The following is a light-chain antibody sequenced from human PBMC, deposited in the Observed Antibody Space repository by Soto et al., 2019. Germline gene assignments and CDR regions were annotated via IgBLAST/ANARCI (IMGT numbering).Light chain of an antibody. Sequence: QSALTQPASVSGSPGQSITISCTGTSSDVGAYIFVSWYQQHPGKAPKLMIYDIINRPSGISSRFSGSKSGNTASLTISGLQAEDEADYYCVSFTTSKSYVFGTGTKVTVL. V-gene: IGLV2-14*03. J-gene: IGLJ1*01. CDR3: VSFTTSKSYV. CDR2: DII. CDR1: SSDVGAYIF.